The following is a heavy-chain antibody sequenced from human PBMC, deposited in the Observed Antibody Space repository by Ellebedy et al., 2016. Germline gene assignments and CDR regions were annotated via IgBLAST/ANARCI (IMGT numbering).Heavy chain of an antibody. V-gene: IGHV3-33*01. J-gene: IGHJ4*02. CDR1: EFAVPNYD. CDR2: SRPEGGDH. CDR3: ARDGAKREIDD. Sequence: GGSLRLSXVASEFAVPNYDMHWVRQAPGKGLEWVGMSRPEGGDHFYADSVKGRINFSRDNAKNTVYLELTSLRDEDTAVYYCARDGAKREIDDWGQGTLVTVSS. D-gene: IGHD1-26*01.